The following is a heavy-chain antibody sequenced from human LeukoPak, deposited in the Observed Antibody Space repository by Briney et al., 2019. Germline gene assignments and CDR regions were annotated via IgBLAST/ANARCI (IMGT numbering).Heavy chain of an antibody. CDR2: VNPDGSST. CDR3: ARGGSYGDY. V-gene: IGHV3-74*01. Sequence: GGSLTLSCAASGFTFTRYWMHWLRQAPGKGLVWVSRVNPDGSSTIYGDSVKGRFISSRDNAKNTLYLQMNSLRAEDTAVYYCARGGSYGDYWGQGILVTVSS. D-gene: IGHD3-16*01. CDR1: GFTFTRYW. J-gene: IGHJ4*02.